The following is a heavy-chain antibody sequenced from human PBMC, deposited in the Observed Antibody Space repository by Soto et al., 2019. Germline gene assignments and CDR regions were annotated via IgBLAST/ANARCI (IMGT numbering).Heavy chain of an antibody. CDR3: ARSITTEKDAFDI. V-gene: IGHV4-34*01. J-gene: IGHJ3*02. CDR1: GGSFSGHF. D-gene: IGHD3-10*01. CDR2: INHSGST. Sequence: PSETLSLTCAVYGGSFSGHFWSWIRQPPGKGLEWIGEINHSGSTNFNPSLKSRVTISVDTSKNQFSLKVNSLTAADTAVYYCARSITTEKDAFDIWGQGTMVTVSS.